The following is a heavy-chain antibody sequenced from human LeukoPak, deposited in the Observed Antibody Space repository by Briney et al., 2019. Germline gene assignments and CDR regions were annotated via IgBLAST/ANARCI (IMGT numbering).Heavy chain of an antibody. J-gene: IGHJ4*02. CDR2: ISYDGSNK. Sequence: PEGSLRLSCAASGFTFSNYAMHWVRQAPGKGLEWVAFISYDGSNKYYADSVKGRFTISRDNSKNTLYLQMNSLRAEDTAVYYCARESSGWYFDYWGQGTLVTVSS. CDR1: GFTFSNYA. V-gene: IGHV3-30-3*01. D-gene: IGHD6-19*01. CDR3: ARESSGWYFDY.